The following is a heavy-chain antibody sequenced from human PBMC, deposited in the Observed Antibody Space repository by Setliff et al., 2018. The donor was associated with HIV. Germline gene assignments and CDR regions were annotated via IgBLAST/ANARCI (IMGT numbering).Heavy chain of an antibody. CDR1: GGSISSSRYY. CDR3: ARQPHDFDSSDYYGDAFDI. J-gene: IGHJ3*02. V-gene: IGHV4-39*01. CDR2: IYFSGNT. Sequence: KPSETLSLTCTVSGGSISSSRYYWGWIRQPPGKGLEWIASIYFSGNTRYNPSLKSRVTISVDTSKNQFSLKLRSVTASDTAVYYCARQPHDFDSSDYYGDAFDIWGQGTMVTVSS. D-gene: IGHD3-22*01.